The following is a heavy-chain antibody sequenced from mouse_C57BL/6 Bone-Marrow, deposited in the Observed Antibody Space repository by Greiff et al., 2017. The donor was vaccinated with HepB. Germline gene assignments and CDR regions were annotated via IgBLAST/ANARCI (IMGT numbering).Heavy chain of an antibody. CDR3: APIYYDDPWFAY. CDR1: GYTFTSYG. V-gene: IGHV1-81*01. Sequence: VQLQQSGAELARPGASVKLSCKASGYTFTSYGISWVKQRTGQGLEWIGEIYPRSGNTYYNEKFKGKATLTADKSSSKAYMELRSLTSEDSAVYFCAPIYYDDPWFAYWGQVTLVTVSA. D-gene: IGHD2-13*01. J-gene: IGHJ3*01. CDR2: IYPRSGNT.